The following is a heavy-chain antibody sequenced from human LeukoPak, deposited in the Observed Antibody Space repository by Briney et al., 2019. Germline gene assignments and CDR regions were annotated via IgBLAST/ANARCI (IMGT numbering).Heavy chain of an antibody. V-gene: IGHV3-7*01. Sequence: GGSLRLSCAASGFTFSSYSMNWVRQAPGKGLEWVANIKQDGSEKYYVDSVKGRFTISRDNAKNSLYLQMNSLRAEDTAVYYCARGEDYYYGSGSSDYWGQGTLVTVSS. D-gene: IGHD3-10*01. J-gene: IGHJ4*02. CDR1: GFTFSSYS. CDR3: ARGEDYYYGSGSSDY. CDR2: IKQDGSEK.